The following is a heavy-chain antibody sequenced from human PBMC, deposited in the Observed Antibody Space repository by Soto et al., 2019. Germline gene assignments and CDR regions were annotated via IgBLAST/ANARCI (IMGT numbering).Heavy chain of an antibody. Sequence: PSETLSLTCAVYGGSFSGYYWSWIRQPPGKGPKWIGEINHTGSTNYNPSIKRRVTISVDTSKNQFSFKLSLVTPADTAVYYYARAPIMTTVTYYYYGMDVWGQGTTVTVAS. CDR1: GGSFSGYY. D-gene: IGHD4-4*01. CDR2: INHTGST. J-gene: IGHJ6*01. CDR3: ARAPIMTTVTYYYYGMDV. V-gene: IGHV4-34*01.